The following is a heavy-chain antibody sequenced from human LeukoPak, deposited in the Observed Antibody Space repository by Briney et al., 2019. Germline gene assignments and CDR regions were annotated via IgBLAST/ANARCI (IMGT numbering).Heavy chain of an antibody. Sequence: PSETLSLTCTVSGGSISSDTYYWGWIRQPPGKGLEWIATIYYSGSTYYNPSLKSRVAISVDTSKNQFSLKLSSVTAADTAVYHCARAGMLRRLSYFDYWGQGTLVTVSS. CDR3: ARAGMLRRLSYFDY. D-gene: IGHD3-10*02. CDR1: GGSISSDTYY. J-gene: IGHJ4*02. CDR2: IYYSGST. V-gene: IGHV4-39*07.